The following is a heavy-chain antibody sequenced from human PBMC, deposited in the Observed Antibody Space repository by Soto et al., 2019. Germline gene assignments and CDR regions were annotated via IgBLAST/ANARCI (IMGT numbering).Heavy chain of an antibody. CDR3: ARRFGSSSWFDP. V-gene: IGHV4-39*01. CDR2: IYYSGST. CDR1: GGSISSSSYY. Sequence: SETLSLTCTVSGGSISSSSYYWGWIRQPPGKGLEWIGSIYYSGSTYYNPSLKSRVTISVDTSKNQFSLKLSSVTAADTAVYYCARRFGSSSWFDPWGQGTLVTVSS. J-gene: IGHJ5*02. D-gene: IGHD6-6*01.